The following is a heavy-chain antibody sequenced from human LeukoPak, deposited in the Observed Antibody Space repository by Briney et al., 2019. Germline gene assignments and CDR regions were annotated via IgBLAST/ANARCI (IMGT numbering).Heavy chain of an antibody. V-gene: IGHV4-4*09. D-gene: IGHD1-26*01. J-gene: IGHJ6*03. Sequence: SETLSLTCTVSGGSISRYYWSWIRQPPGKGLEWIGYIYTSGSTNYNPSLKSRVTISVDTSKNQFSLKLSSVTAADTAVYYCARSSRGYSARGYYYYYMDVWGKGTTVTVSS. CDR1: GGSISRYY. CDR3: ARSSRGYSARGYYYYYMDV. CDR2: IYTSGST.